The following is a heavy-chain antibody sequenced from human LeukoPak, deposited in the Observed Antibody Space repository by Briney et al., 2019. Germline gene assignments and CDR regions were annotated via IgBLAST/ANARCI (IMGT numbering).Heavy chain of an antibody. Sequence: SETLSLTCTVSGGSISSSSYYWGWIRQPPGKGLEWIGSIYYSGSTYYNPSLKSRVTVSVDTSKNQFSLKLSSVTAADTAVYYCARHVVGSGSYYDYWGQGTLVTVSS. J-gene: IGHJ4*02. CDR1: GGSISSSSYY. D-gene: IGHD3-10*01. V-gene: IGHV4-39*01. CDR2: IYYSGST. CDR3: ARHVVGSGSYYDY.